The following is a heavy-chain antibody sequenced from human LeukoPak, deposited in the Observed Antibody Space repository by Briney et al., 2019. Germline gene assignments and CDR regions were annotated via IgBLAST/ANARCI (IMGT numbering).Heavy chain of an antibody. CDR3: ARVGEYYYDSSGYHNWFDP. J-gene: IGHJ5*02. CDR1: GYTFTSYG. Sequence: ASVKVSCKASGYTFTSYGISWVRQAPGQGLEWMGWISAYNGNTNYAQKLQGRVTMTTDTSTSTAYMELRSPRSDDTAVYYCARVGEYYYDSSGYHNWFDPWGQGTLVTVSS. CDR2: ISAYNGNT. V-gene: IGHV1-18*01. D-gene: IGHD3-22*01.